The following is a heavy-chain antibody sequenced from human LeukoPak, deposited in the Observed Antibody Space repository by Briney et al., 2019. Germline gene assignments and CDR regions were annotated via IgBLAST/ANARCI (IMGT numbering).Heavy chain of an antibody. J-gene: IGHJ3*02. CDR2: FYYSGST. V-gene: IGHV4-39*01. CDR3: ARVQKDIVVVVAADPYDAFDI. D-gene: IGHD2-15*01. Sequence: PSETLSLTCTVSGGSISSSSYYWGWIRQPPGKGLEWSGSFYYSGSTYYSPPPYKSRDTIAVDTSKNTFSLELSSVTAADTAVYYCARVQKDIVVVVAADPYDAFDIWGQGTMVTVSS. CDR1: GGSISSSSYY.